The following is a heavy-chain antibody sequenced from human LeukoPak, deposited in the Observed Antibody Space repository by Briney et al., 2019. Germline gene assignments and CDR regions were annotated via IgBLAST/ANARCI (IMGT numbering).Heavy chain of an antibody. Sequence: GESLRISCKGSGYTFSCYWIGWVRQMPGKGLEWMGINYPGDSDTRYSPSLQGQVTISVDTSIGTAYLQWSSLKASDTAIYYCARQNDFRLDYWGQGTLVTVSS. CDR3: ARQNDFRLDY. V-gene: IGHV5-51*01. D-gene: IGHD3-3*01. CDR1: GYTFSCYW. J-gene: IGHJ4*02. CDR2: NYPGDSDT.